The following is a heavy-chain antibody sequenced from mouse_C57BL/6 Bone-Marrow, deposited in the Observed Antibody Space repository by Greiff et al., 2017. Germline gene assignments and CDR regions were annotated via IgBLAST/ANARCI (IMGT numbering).Heavy chain of an antibody. D-gene: IGHD1-1*01. CDR2: IDPENGDT. CDR1: GFNITDDY. J-gene: IGHJ1*03. Sequence: EVMLVESGAELVRPGASVKLSCTASGFNITDDYMHWVKQRPEQGLEWIGWIDPENGDTEYASKFQGKATITADTSSNTAYLQLSSLTSGGTAVYYWTASGSSACFDVWGTGTTVTVSA. V-gene: IGHV14-4*01. CDR3: TASGSSACFDV.